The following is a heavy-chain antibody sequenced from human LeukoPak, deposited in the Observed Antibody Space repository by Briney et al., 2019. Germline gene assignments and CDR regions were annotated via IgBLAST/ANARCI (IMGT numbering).Heavy chain of an antibody. D-gene: IGHD2-2*02. CDR3: ARERCSSTSCYRAFDY. Sequence: GGSLRLSCAASGFTFSGSAMHWVRQASGKGLEWVGRIRSKANSYATAYAASVKGRFTISRDDSKNTAYLQMNSLRAEDTAVYYCARERCSSTSCYRAFDYWGQGTLVTVSS. CDR2: IRSKANSYAT. CDR1: GFTFSGSA. V-gene: IGHV3-73*01. J-gene: IGHJ4*02.